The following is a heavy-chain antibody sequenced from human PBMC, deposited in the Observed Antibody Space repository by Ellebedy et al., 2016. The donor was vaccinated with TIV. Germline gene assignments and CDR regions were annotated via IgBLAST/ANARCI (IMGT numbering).Heavy chain of an antibody. CDR1: GGSISTYY. J-gene: IGHJ6*02. V-gene: IGHV4-59*01. CDR3: AKDTLHCTLTNCYQDYYYGMDV. Sequence: MPSETLSLTCTVSGGSISTYYWSWIRQPPGKGLEWIGYIYYSGSTKYNPSLKSRVTMSVDTSKKQFSLNLSSVTAEDAAVYYCAKDTLHCTLTNCYQDYYYGMDVWGQGTTVTVS. CDR2: IYYSGST. D-gene: IGHD2-2*01.